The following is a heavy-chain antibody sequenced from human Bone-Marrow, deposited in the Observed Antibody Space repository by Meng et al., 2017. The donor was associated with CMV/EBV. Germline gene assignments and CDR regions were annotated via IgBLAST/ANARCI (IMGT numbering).Heavy chain of an antibody. CDR2: IIPIFGTA. D-gene: IGHD1-26*01. J-gene: IGHJ4*02. V-gene: IGHV1-69*05. Sequence: STMNVSCKASGGTFSSYAISWVRQAPGQGLEWMGGIIPIFGTANYAQKFQGRVTITTDESTSTAYMELSSLRSEDTAVYYCARVVGATTGYYFDYWGQGTLVTVSS. CDR3: ARVVGATTGYYFDY. CDR1: GGTFSSYA.